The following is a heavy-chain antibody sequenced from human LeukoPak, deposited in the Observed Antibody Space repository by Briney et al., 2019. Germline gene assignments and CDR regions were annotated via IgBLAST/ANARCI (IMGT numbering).Heavy chain of an antibody. CDR3: ARDQAPIDWSPIGWFDP. V-gene: IGHV1-18*01. CDR2: ISASNGNT. CDR1: GYSFTDYA. D-gene: IGHD3-9*01. Sequence: ASVKVSCKTSGYSFTDYAITWVRQVRGQGLQWVGWISASNGNTDYAQSFRGRATMTTDTSTSTAYMELRSLRSDDTAVYYCARDQAPIDWSPIGWFDPWGQGTLVTVSS. J-gene: IGHJ5*02.